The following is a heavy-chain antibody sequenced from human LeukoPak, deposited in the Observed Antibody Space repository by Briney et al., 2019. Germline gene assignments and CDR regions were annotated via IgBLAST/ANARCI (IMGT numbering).Heavy chain of an antibody. CDR3: AKDGPNYDILTGYYRCWFDP. Sequence: PGGSLRLSCAASGFTFSRYAMSWVRQAPGKGLEWVSAISGSCGSTYYADSVKGRFTISRDNSKNTLYLQMNSLRAEDTAVYYCAKDGPNYDILTGYYRCWFDPWGQGTLVTVSS. V-gene: IGHV3-23*01. CDR1: GFTFSRYA. D-gene: IGHD3-9*01. J-gene: IGHJ5*02. CDR2: ISGSCGST.